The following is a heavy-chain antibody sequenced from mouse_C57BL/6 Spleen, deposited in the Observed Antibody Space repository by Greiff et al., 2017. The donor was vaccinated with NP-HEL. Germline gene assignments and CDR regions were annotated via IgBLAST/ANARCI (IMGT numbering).Heavy chain of an antibody. J-gene: IGHJ4*01. V-gene: IGHV2-5*01. Sequence: VQRVESGPGLVQPSQSLSITCTVSGFSLTSYGVHWVRQSPGKGLEWLGVIWRGGSTDYNAAFMSRLSITKDNSKSQVFFKMNSLQADDTAIYYCAKEGPYSFYAMDYWGQGTSVTVSS. CDR1: GFSLTSYG. CDR3: AKEGPYSFYAMDY. D-gene: IGHD2-12*01. CDR2: IWRGGST.